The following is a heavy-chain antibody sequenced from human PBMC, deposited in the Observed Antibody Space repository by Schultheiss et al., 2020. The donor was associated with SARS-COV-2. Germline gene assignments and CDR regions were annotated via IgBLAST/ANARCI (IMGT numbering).Heavy chain of an antibody. CDR1: GYTFTSYG. D-gene: IGHD6-19*01. J-gene: IGHJ6*03. V-gene: IGHV1-18*01. Sequence: ASVKVSCKASGYTFTSYGISWVRQAPGQGLEWMGWISAYNGNTNYAQKLQGRVTMTTDTSTSTAYMELRSLRSDDTAVYYCARGEGSGWYSDYYYYMDVWGKGTTVTVSS. CDR3: ARGEGSGWYSDYYYYMDV. CDR2: ISAYNGNT.